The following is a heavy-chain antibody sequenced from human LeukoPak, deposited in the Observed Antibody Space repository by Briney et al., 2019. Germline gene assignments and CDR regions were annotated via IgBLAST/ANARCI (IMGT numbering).Heavy chain of an antibody. CDR2: IYYSGST. D-gene: IGHD6-19*01. V-gene: IGHV4-39*01. CDR1: GGSISSSSYY. CDR3: ARHGRYSSGWQDYYFDY. J-gene: IGHJ4*02. Sequence: SETLSLTCTVSGGSISSSSYYWGWIRQPPGKGLEWIGSIYYSGSTYYNPSLKSRVTISVDTSKNQFSLKLSSVTAADTAVYCCARHGRYSSGWQDYYFDYWGQGTLVTVSS.